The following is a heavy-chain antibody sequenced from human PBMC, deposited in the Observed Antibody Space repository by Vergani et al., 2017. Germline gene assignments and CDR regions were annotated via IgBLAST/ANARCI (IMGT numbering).Heavy chain of an antibody. J-gene: IGHJ6*02. CDR2: IYTSGST. Sequence: QVQLQESGPGLVKPSQTLSLTCTVSGGSISSGSYYWSWIRQPAGKGLEWIGRIYTSGSTNYNPSLKSRVTISVDTSKNQFSLKLSSVTAADTAVYSCARESMITFGGVIVTSYYYYYGMDVWGQGTTVTVSS. D-gene: IGHD3-16*02. CDR1: GGSISSGSYY. CDR3: ARESMITFGGVIVTSYYYYYGMDV. V-gene: IGHV4-61*02.